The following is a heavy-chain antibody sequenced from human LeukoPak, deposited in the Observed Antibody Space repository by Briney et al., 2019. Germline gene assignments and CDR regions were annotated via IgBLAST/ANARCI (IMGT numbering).Heavy chain of an antibody. CDR2: ISYDGSNK. V-gene: IGHV3-30*18. D-gene: IGHD3-22*01. CDR1: WFPFSSYG. J-gene: IGHJ4*02. CDR3: AKSHSSGYFH. Sequence: GSLRLSFAASWFPFSSYGMQWGRQAPGKGVEGGAVISYDGSNKYYTDSVKGRFTISRDNSKNTLYLQMNSLRAEDTAVYYCAKSHSSGYFHWGQGTLVTVSS.